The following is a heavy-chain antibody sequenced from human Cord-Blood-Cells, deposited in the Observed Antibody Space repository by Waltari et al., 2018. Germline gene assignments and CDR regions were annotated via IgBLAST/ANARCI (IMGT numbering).Heavy chain of an antibody. D-gene: IGHD6-13*01. Sequence: QVQLVQSGAEVQKPGASVTVSCTASGYTLPSYDINRVRQATGQGLEWMGWMKPNSGNTGDAQKFQGRVTMTRNTSISTAYMELSSLRSEDTAVYYCARGGAYSDDYWGQGTLVTVSS. J-gene: IGHJ4*02. CDR3: ARGGAYSDDY. V-gene: IGHV1-8*01. CDR1: GYTLPSYD. CDR2: MKPNSGNT.